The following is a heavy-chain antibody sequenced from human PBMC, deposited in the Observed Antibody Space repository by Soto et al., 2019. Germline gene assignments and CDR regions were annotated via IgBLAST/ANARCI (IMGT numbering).Heavy chain of an antibody. CDR3: ARAEDYYDSSGYGGPADAIDI. J-gene: IGHJ3*02. D-gene: IGHD3-22*01. Sequence: PSETLSLTCAVSGGSISSSNWWSWVRQPPGKGLEWIGEIYHSGSTNYNPSLKSRVTISVDKSKNQFSLKLSSVTAADTAVYYCARAEDYYDSSGYGGPADAIDIWGQGTMVTVSS. CDR1: GGSISSSNW. CDR2: IYHSGST. V-gene: IGHV4-4*02.